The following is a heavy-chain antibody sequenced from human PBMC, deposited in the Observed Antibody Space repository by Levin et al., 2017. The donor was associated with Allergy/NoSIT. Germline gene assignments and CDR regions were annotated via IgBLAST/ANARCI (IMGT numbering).Heavy chain of an antibody. Sequence: RGESLKISCAASGFPFSSYAMSWVRQAPGKGPEWVATIRFDGSEEFYVDSVKGRFTISRDNANNFLYLQMNTLRAEDTAVYYCARDSGLAAFDYWGQGTLVTVSS. CDR3: ARDSGLAAFDY. CDR1: GFPFSSYA. CDR2: IRFDGSEE. V-gene: IGHV3-7*01. D-gene: IGHD2-15*01. J-gene: IGHJ4*02.